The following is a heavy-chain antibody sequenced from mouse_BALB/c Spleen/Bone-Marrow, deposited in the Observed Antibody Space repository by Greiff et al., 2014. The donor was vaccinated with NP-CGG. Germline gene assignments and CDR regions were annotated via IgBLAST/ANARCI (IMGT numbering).Heavy chain of an antibody. CDR2: ILPGNTNA. J-gene: IGHJ4*01. V-gene: IGHV1-9*01. Sequence: QVQLQQSGAEQMQPGASVKISCKATGYTFSNYWIEWVKQRPGHGLEWIGEILPGNTNANYNEKFMGRATFTADTSSNTAYMQLSSLTSEDSAVYYCARGWYSMDDWGQGTSVTVSS. CDR1: GYTFSNYW. CDR3: ARGWYSMDD.